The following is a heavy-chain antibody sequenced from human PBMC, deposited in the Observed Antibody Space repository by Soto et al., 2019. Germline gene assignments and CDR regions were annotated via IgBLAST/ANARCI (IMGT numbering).Heavy chain of an antibody. CDR2: INSDGSTT. D-gene: IGHD6-6*01. Sequence: EVQLVASGGGLVQPGGSLRLSCAASGFTFSSYWMHWVRQAPGKGLVWVSRINSDGSTTTYADSVKGRFTISRDNAKNTLYLQMNSLRAEDAAVYYCARSLNSGSTFDPWGQGTLVTVSS. CDR3: ARSLNSGSTFDP. CDR1: GFTFSSYW. J-gene: IGHJ5*02. V-gene: IGHV3-74*01.